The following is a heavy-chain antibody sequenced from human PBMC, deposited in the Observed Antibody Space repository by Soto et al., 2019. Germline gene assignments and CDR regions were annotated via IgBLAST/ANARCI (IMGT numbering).Heavy chain of an antibody. CDR1: GGSISSYY. Sequence: XGTLAITCTVSGGSISSYYWSGIRQPSGKGLEWIGRIYTSGSTNYNPSLKSRVTMSVDTSKNQFSLKLSSVTAADTAVYYCARVGKLELQGGAFDIWGQGTMVTVSS. D-gene: IGHD1-7*01. V-gene: IGHV4-4*07. CDR2: IYTSGST. J-gene: IGHJ3*02. CDR3: ARVGKLELQGGAFDI.